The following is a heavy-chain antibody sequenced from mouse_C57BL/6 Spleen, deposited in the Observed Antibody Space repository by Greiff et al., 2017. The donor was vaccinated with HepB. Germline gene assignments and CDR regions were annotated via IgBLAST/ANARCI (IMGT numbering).Heavy chain of an antibody. D-gene: IGHD1-1*01. V-gene: IGHV1-18*01. Sequence: EVQRVESGPELVKPGASVKIPCKASGYTFTDYNMDWVKQSHGKSLEWIGDINPNNGGTIYNQKFKGKATLTVDKSSSTAYMELRSLTSEDTAVYYCARSPITTVDGFDYWGQGTTLTVSS. CDR1: GYTFTDYN. CDR2: INPNNGGT. J-gene: IGHJ2*01. CDR3: ARSPITTVDGFDY.